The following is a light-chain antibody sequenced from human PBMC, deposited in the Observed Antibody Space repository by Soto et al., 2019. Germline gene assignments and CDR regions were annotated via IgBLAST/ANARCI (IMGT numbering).Light chain of an antibody. CDR1: QSVSSNY. V-gene: IGKV3D-20*02. CDR2: DAS. J-gene: IGKJ5*01. Sequence: EIVLTQSPGTLSLFPGERATLSCRASQSVSSNYLAWYQHKPGQAPRLLIFDASSRAAGIPDSFSGSGSGTDFTLTISRLEPEDFATYYCQQSYSTPAITFGQGTRLEIK. CDR3: QQSYSTPAIT.